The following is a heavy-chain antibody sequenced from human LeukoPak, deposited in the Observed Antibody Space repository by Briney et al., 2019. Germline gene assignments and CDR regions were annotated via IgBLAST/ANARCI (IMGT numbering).Heavy chain of an antibody. CDR2: ISGSGGST. CDR3: ARDAAAAGLTYYGMDV. J-gene: IGHJ6*02. CDR1: GFTFSSYA. V-gene: IGHV3-23*01. D-gene: IGHD6-13*01. Sequence: GGSLRLSCAASGFTFSSYAMSWVRQAPGKGLERVSAISGSGGSTYYADSVKGRFTISRDNSKNTLYLQMNSLRAEDTAVYYCARDAAAAGLTYYGMDVWGQGTTVTVSS.